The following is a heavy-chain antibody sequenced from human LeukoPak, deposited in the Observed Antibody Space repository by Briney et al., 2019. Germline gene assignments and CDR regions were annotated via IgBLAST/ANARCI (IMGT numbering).Heavy chain of an antibody. Sequence: ASVKVSCKASGGTFSSYAISWVRQAPGQGLEWMGGIIPIFGTANYAQKFQGRVTITADESTSTAYMELSSLRSEDTAVYYCARGRCSSTSCYDYYYYMDVWGKGTTVTVSS. D-gene: IGHD2-2*01. CDR3: ARGRCSSTSCYDYYYYMDV. J-gene: IGHJ6*03. V-gene: IGHV1-69*13. CDR2: IIPIFGTA. CDR1: GGTFSSYA.